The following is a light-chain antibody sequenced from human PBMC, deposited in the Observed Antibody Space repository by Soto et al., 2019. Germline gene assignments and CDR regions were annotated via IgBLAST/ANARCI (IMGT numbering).Light chain of an antibody. CDR1: QSVSGN. V-gene: IGKV3D-15*01. Sequence: EIVMTQSPATLSVSPGERATLSCRASQSVSGNLAWYQQKPGQAPRLLIYGASTRANGIPARFSGSGSGTEFTLNISSLQSEDFAVYYCQQYNNWPPTFGQGTKVEIK. CDR3: QQYNNWPPT. J-gene: IGKJ1*01. CDR2: GAS.